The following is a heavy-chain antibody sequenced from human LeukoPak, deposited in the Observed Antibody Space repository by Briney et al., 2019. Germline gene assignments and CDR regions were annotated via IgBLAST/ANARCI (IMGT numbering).Heavy chain of an antibody. V-gene: IGHV1-24*01. J-gene: IGHJ1*01. CDR1: GYTLTELS. CDR2: FDPEDGET. CDR3: ATGDSVAGPSEYFQH. Sequence: ASVKVSCKVSGYTLTELSMHWVRQAPGKGLEWMGGFDPEDGETIYAQKFQGRVTMTEDTSTDTAYMELSSLRSEDTAVYYCATGDSVAGPSEYFQHWGQGTLVTVSS. D-gene: IGHD6-19*01.